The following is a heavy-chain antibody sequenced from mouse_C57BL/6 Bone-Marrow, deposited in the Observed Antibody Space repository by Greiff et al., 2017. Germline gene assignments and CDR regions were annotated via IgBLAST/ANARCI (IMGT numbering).Heavy chain of an antibody. CDR1: GYTFTSYW. CDR2: IDPSDSYT. D-gene: IGHD2-5*01. V-gene: IGHV1-69*01. CDR3: ARLPYSKGDYAMDY. Sequence: QVQLQQSGAELVMPGASVKLSCKASGYTFTSYWMHWVKQRPGQGLEWIGEIDPSDSYTNYNQKFKGKSTLTVDKSSSTAYMLRSSLTSEDSAVYDCARLPYSKGDYAMDYWGQGTSVTVYS. J-gene: IGHJ4*01.